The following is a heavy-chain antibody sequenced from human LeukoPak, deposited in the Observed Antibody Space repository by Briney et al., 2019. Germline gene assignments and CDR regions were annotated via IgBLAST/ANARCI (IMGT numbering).Heavy chain of an antibody. CDR3: AKLRHCSGGSCSPFPTFDY. V-gene: IGHV3-23*01. CDR2: ISSSGSGGST. CDR1: GFICSDYA. D-gene: IGHD2-15*01. Sequence: PGGSLRLSCTASGFICSDYAMSWARQAPGKGLEWVAGISSSGSGGSTYYADSVKGRFTISRDNSKNTLYLQMNSLRAEDTAVYYCAKLRHCSGGSCSPFPTFDYWGQGTLVTVSS. J-gene: IGHJ4*02.